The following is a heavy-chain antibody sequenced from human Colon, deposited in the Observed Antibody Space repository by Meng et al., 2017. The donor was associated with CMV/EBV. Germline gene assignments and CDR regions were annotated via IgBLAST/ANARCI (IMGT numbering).Heavy chain of an antibody. CDR3: ATEGMPLYN. D-gene: IGHD2-8*01. J-gene: IGHJ4*02. V-gene: IGHV1-69*08. CDR1: GGSINYS. CDR2: IIPILDKA. Sequence: SVKVSCKASGGSINYSTSWVRQAPGQGLEWMGRIIPILDKANYAQKFQGRVTIIADKSTTTAFMELYSLRSEDTAIYYCATEGMPLYNWGQGTLVTVSS.